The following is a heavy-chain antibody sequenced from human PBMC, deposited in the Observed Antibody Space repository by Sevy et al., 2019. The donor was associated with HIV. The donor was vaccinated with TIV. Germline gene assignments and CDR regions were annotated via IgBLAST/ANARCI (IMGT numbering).Heavy chain of an antibody. CDR3: ARGPDYYDSSGYYYQ. Sequence: GGSLRLSCAASGFTFSSYSMHWVRQAPGKGLEWVSSINSISTYIYYADSVKGRFTISRDNAKNSRYLQMNSLRAEDTAVYYCARGPDYYDSSGYYYQWGQGTLVTVSS. CDR2: INSISTYI. J-gene: IGHJ4*02. V-gene: IGHV3-21*01. CDR1: GFTFSSYS. D-gene: IGHD3-22*01.